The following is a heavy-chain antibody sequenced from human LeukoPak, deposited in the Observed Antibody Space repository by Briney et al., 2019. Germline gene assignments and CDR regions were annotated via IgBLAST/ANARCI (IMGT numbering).Heavy chain of an antibody. V-gene: IGHV3-21*01. CDR3: ARDLWAVAGRRGYYYYYGMDV. CDR1: GFTFSSYS. Sequence: PGGSLRLSCAASGFTFSSYSMNWVRQAPGKGLEWVSSISSSSSYIYYADSVKGRFTISRDNAKNSLYLQMNSLRAEDTAVYYCARDLWAVAGRRGYYYYYGMDVWGQGTTVTVSS. J-gene: IGHJ6*02. CDR2: ISSSSSYI. D-gene: IGHD6-19*01.